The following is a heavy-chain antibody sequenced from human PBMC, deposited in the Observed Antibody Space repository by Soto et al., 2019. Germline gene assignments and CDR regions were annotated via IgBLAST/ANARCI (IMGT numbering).Heavy chain of an antibody. J-gene: IGHJ6*02. CDR1: GGTFSSYS. V-gene: IGHV1-69*01. D-gene: IGHD2-2*01. CDR2: IIPIFGTA. Sequence: QVQLVQSGAEVKKPGSSVKVSCTASGGTFSSYSISWVRQAPGQGLEWMGGIIPIFGTANYAQKFQGRVTITADESTSTAYMELSSLRSEDTAVYYCAGGVVVPAAMYYYYGMDVWGQGTTVTVSS. CDR3: AGGVVVPAAMYYYYGMDV.